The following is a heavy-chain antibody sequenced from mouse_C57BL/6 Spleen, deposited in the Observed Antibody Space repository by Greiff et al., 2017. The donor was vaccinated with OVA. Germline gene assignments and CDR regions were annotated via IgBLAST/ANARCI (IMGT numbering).Heavy chain of an antibody. CDR3: ARWPYDYDGYFDV. J-gene: IGHJ1*03. CDR2: IYPGDGDT. D-gene: IGHD2-4*01. CDR1: GYAFSSYW. V-gene: IGHV1-80*01. Sequence: QVQLQQSGAELVKPGASVKISCKASGYAFSSYWMNWVKQRPGKGLEWIGQIYPGDGDTNYNGKFKGKATLTADKSSSTAYMQLSSLTSEDSAVYFCARWPYDYDGYFDVWGTGTTVTVSS.